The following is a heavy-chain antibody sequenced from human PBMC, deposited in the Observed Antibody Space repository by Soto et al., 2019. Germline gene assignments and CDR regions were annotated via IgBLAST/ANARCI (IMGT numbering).Heavy chain of an antibody. CDR2: IYYSGST. J-gene: IGHJ6*02. V-gene: IGHV4-39*01. Sequence: SETLSLTCTVSGGSISSSSYYWGWIRQPPGKGLEWIGSIYYSGSTYYNPSLKSRVTLSVDTSKNQFSLKLGSVTAADTAVYYCARHRESTIFGVVTKYYYYGMDVWGQGTTVTVSS. D-gene: IGHD3-3*01. CDR1: GGSISSSSYY. CDR3: ARHRESTIFGVVTKYYYYGMDV.